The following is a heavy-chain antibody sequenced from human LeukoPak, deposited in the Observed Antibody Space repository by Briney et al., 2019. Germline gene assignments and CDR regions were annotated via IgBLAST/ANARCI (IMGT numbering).Heavy chain of an antibody. V-gene: IGHV4-31*11. CDR2: IYYSGST. CDR1: GGSISSGGYY. J-gene: IGHJ4*02. D-gene: IGHD6-19*01. CDR3: ARGEGSSGWYRYYFDY. Sequence: SETLSLTCAVSGGSISSGGYYWSWIRQHPGKGLEWIGYIYYSGSTYYNPSLKSRVTISVDTSKNQFSLKLSSVTAADTAVYYCARGEGSSGWYRYYFDYWGQGTLVTVSS.